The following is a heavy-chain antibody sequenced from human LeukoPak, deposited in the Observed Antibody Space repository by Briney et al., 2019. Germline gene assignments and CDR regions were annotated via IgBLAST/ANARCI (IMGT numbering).Heavy chain of an antibody. CDR2: ISYDGFSK. D-gene: IGHD2-8*01. CDR1: GFTFSSCG. J-gene: IGHJ5*02. Sequence: GGSLRLSCAASGFTFSSCGIHWVRLAPGKGREWVAVISYDGFSKYYADSVKGRFTISRDNSKNTLYLQMNSLRAEDTAVYYCARDRGLYCTNGVCYTPWFDPWGQGTLVTVSS. CDR3: ARDRGLYCTNGVCYTPWFDP. V-gene: IGHV3-30*03.